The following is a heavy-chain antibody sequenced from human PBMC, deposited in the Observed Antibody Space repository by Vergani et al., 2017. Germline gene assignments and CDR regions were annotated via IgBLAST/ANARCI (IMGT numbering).Heavy chain of an antibody. D-gene: IGHD5-18*01. CDR1: GGSISSYY. Sequence: QVQLQESGPGLVKPSETLSLTCTVSGGSISSYYWIWIRQPPGKGLEWIGYIYYSGRTNYNPSLKSRVTISVDTSKNQFSLKLSSVTAADTAVYYCARQDVDTAXIDYWGQGTLVTVSS. J-gene: IGHJ4*02. V-gene: IGHV4-59*01. CDR3: ARQDVDTAXIDY. CDR2: IYYSGRT.